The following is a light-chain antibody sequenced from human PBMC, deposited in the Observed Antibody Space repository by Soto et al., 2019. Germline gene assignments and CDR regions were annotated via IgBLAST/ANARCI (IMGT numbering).Light chain of an antibody. Sequence: QSVLTQPPSVSGAPGQRVTISCTGSGSTIGAGYDVHWYQQLPGTAPKLLIYDNSNRPSGVPDRFSGSKSGTSASLAISGLQAEDEADYYCQSYASSLSVVFGGGPSSPS. CDR2: DNS. CDR1: GSTIGAGYD. J-gene: IGLJ2*01. V-gene: IGLV1-40*01. CDR3: QSYASSLSVV.